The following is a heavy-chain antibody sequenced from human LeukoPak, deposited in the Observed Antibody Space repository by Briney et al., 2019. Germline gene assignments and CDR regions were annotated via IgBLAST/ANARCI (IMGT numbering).Heavy chain of an antibody. Sequence: SETLSLTCTVSGGSISSGDYYWSWIRQPPGKGLEWIEYIYYSGSTYYNPSLKSRVTISVDTSKNQFSLKLSTVTAADTAVYYCARQGRGSGYLLRVFDYWGQGTLVTVSS. J-gene: IGHJ4*02. V-gene: IGHV4-30-4*08. CDR3: ARQGRGSGYLLRVFDY. CDR1: GGSISSGDYY. D-gene: IGHD3-22*01. CDR2: IYYSGST.